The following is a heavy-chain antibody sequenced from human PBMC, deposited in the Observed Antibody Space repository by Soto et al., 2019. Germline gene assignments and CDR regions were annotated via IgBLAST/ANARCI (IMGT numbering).Heavy chain of an antibody. D-gene: IGHD6-19*01. CDR2: IHHSGST. Sequence: QVQLQESGPGLVKPSGTMSVTCAVSGGSISSSNWWSWVRQHPGKGLEWIGEIHHSGSTNYNPSLKSRVTISVDKSKNQFSLNLSSVTAADTAMYYCARDKAVAGTPTYWGQGTLVTVSS. J-gene: IGHJ4*02. CDR3: ARDKAVAGTPTY. V-gene: IGHV4-4*02. CDR1: GGSISSSNW.